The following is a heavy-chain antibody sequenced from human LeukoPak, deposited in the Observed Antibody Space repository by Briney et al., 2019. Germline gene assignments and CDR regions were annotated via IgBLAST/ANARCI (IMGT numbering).Heavy chain of an antibody. CDR3: ARHLSQDRRDGYNRSHYFDY. V-gene: IGHV4-34*01. CDR2: INHSGST. CDR1: GGSFSGYY. Sequence: SETLSLTCAVYGGSFSGYYWSWIRQPPGKGLEWIGEINHSGSTNYNPSLKSRVTISVDTSKNQFSLKLSSVTAADTAVYYCARHLSQDRRDGYNRSHYFDYWGQGTLVTVSS. J-gene: IGHJ4*02. D-gene: IGHD5-24*01.